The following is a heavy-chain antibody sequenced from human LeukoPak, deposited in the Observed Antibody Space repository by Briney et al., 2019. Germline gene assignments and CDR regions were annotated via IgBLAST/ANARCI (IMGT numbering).Heavy chain of an antibody. CDR2: VNPNSGNT. CDR3: ARGLPEYCSGGSCYLYYYYYYGMDV. V-gene: IGHV1-8*01. J-gene: IGHJ6*02. CDR1: GYTFTSYD. Sequence: ASVKVSCKASGYTFTSYDINWVRQATGQGLEWMGWVNPNSGNTGYAQKFQGRVTMTRNTSISTAYMELSSLRSEDTAVYYCARGLPEYCSGGSCYLYYYYYYGMDVWGQGTTVTVSS. D-gene: IGHD2-15*01.